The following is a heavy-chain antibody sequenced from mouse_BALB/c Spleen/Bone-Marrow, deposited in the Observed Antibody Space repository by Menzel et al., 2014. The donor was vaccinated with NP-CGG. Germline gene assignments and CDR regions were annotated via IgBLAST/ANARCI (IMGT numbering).Heavy chain of an antibody. Sequence: EVQLQQSGAELVKPGASVKLSCTASGLNIKDTYMHWVKQRPEQGLEWIGRIDPANGNTKYDPKFQGKATITADTSSNTAYLQLSSLTSEGTAVYYCARWEYYAIDYWGQGTSVTVSS. V-gene: IGHV14-3*02. D-gene: IGHD4-1*01. CDR3: ARWEYYAIDY. CDR2: IDPANGNT. CDR1: GLNIKDTY. J-gene: IGHJ4*01.